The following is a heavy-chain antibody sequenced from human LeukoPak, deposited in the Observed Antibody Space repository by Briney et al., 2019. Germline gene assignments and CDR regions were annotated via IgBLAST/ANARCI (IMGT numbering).Heavy chain of an antibody. D-gene: IGHD6-13*01. CDR3: AKGESSSWFD. Sequence: GGSLRLSCAASGFTFSDHYMSWIRQAPGKGLEWVSYISSSSSHTYYADSVKGRFTISRDNAKNTLYLQMNSLRAEDTAVYYCAKGESSSWFDWGQGTLVTVSS. J-gene: IGHJ4*02. CDR2: ISSSSSHT. CDR1: GFTFSDHY. V-gene: IGHV3-11*06.